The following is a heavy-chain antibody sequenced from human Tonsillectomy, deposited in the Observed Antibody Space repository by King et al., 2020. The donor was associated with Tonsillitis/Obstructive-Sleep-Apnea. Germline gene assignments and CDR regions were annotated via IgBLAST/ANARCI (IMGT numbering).Heavy chain of an antibody. CDR2: IYPDDSDT. J-gene: IGHJ4*02. V-gene: IGHV5-51*03. D-gene: IGHD2-21*01. CDR1: GYSFTSQW. Sequence: QLVQSGAEVKKPGESLKISCKGAGYSFTSQWIGWVRQMPGKGLEWMGIIYPDDSDTRYSPSFQGQVTISADKSISTAYLQWRSLKASDTAMYYCARSRRAIRDYFDYWGQGPLVTVSS. CDR3: ARSRRAIRDYFDY.